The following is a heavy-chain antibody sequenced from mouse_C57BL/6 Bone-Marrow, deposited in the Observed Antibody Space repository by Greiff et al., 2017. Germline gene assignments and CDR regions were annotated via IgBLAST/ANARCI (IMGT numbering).Heavy chain of an antibody. CDR3: AGQGVWLRRGDYFDY. D-gene: IGHD2-2*01. CDR2: ISSGGSYT. J-gene: IGHJ2*01. Sequence: EVQLVESGGDLVKPGGSLKLSCAASGFTFSSYGMSWVRQTPDKRLEWVATISSGGSYTSYPDSVKGRFTISRANSTNTLYLQLSSLKSADTAMSYYAGQGVWLRRGDYFDYWGQGTTLTVSS. CDR1: GFTFSSYG. V-gene: IGHV5-6*01.